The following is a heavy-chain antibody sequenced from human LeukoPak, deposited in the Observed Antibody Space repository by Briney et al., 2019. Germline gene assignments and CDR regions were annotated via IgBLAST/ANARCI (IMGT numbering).Heavy chain of an antibody. V-gene: IGHV3-30*18. D-gene: IGHD3-3*01. CDR2: ISYDGSNK. J-gene: IGHJ4*02. CDR1: GFTFSSYG. CDR3: ANRYEY. Sequence: GRSLRLSCAASGFTFSSYGMHWVRQAPGKGLEWVAVISYDGSNKYYADSVKGRFTISRDNSKNTLYLQMNSLRAEDTAVYYCANRYEYWGQGTLVTVSP.